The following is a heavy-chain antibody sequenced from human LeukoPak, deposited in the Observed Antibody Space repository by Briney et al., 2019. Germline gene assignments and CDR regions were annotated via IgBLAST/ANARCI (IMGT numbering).Heavy chain of an antibody. CDR3: ARDEPYNSGWYYFDY. CDR2: ISPYNGNT. J-gene: IGHJ4*02. CDR1: GYTFTSYA. Sequence: ASVKVSCKASGYTFTSYAISWVRQAPGQGLEWMGWISPYNGNTNYAQKLQGRLTMTTDTSTNTAYMELKSLKSDDTAVYYCARDEPYNSGWYYFDYWGQGTLVTVSS. D-gene: IGHD6-19*01. V-gene: IGHV1-18*01.